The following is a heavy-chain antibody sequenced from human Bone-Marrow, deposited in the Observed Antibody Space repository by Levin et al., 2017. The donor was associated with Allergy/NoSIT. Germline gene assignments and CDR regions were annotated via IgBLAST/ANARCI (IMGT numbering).Heavy chain of an antibody. Sequence: SVKVSCKASGGTFSSYAISWVRQAPGQGLEWMGGIIPIFGTANYAQKFQGRVTITADESTSTAYMELSSLRSEDTAVYYCARGGYDFWSGQPADWFDPWGQGTLVTVSS. CDR3: ARGGYDFWSGQPADWFDP. CDR1: GGTFSSYA. V-gene: IGHV1-69*13. J-gene: IGHJ5*02. CDR2: IIPIFGTA. D-gene: IGHD3-3*01.